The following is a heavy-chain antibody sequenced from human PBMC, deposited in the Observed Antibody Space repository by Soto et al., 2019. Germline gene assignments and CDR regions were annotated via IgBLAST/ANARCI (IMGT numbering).Heavy chain of an antibody. J-gene: IGHJ5*02. V-gene: IGHV5-51*01. CDR1: GYSFTSYG. CDR2: IYPGDSDT. Sequence: GESLKIFCKGSGYSFTSYGSGWVRQMPGKGLEWMGIIYPGDSDTRYSPSFQGQVTISADKSISTAYLQWSSLKASDTAMYYCARDVTIFGVNSHWFDPWGQGTLVTVSS. CDR3: ARDVTIFGVNSHWFDP. D-gene: IGHD3-3*01.